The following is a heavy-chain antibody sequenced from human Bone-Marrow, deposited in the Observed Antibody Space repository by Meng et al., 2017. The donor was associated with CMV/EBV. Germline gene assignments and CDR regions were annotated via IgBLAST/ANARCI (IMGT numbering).Heavy chain of an antibody. J-gene: IGHJ4*02. V-gene: IGHV4-59*01. CDR1: GGSISGYH. Sequence: SETLSLTCTVSGGSISGYHWSWIRQPPGKGLEWIGYIYYSGSTNYNPSLNSRFTISIDTSKSQFSLKVFSVTAADTAVYYCARTSSWYASDFWGQGDLVTVSS. D-gene: IGHD6-13*01. CDR2: IYYSGST. CDR3: ARTSSWYASDF.